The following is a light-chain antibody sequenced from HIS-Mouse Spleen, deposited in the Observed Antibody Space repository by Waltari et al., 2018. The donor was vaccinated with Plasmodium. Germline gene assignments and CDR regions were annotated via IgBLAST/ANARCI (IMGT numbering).Light chain of an antibody. Sequence: AIQMTPSPSSLSASVGDRVTITCRASQGIRNDLGWYQQKPGKAPKLLISAASSLQSGVPSRFSGSGSGTYFTLTISSLQPEDFATYYCLQDYNYPYTFGQGTKLEIK. J-gene: IGKJ2*01. CDR3: LQDYNYPYT. CDR2: AAS. V-gene: IGKV1-6*01. CDR1: QGIRND.